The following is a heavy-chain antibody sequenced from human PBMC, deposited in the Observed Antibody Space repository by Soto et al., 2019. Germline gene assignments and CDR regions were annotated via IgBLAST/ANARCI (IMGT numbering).Heavy chain of an antibody. CDR3: ARDACSSTSCYQAYYYYGMDV. D-gene: IGHD2-2*01. CDR1: GYTFTSYG. Sequence: QVQLVQSGAEVKKPGASVKVSCKASGYTFTSYGISWVRQAPGQGLEWMGWISAYNGNTNYAQKLQGGVTMTTDTSTSTAYMELRSLRSDDTAVYYCARDACSSTSCYQAYYYYGMDVWGQGTTVTVSS. J-gene: IGHJ6*02. V-gene: IGHV1-18*01. CDR2: ISAYNGNT.